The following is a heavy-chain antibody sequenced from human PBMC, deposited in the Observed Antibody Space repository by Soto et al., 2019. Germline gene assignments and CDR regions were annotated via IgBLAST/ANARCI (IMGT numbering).Heavy chain of an antibody. D-gene: IGHD3-9*01. Sequence: ASVKVSCKASGYTFTSYGISWVRQAPGQGLEWMGWISAYNGNTKYAQKLQGRVTMTTDTSTSTAYMELRSLRSDDTAVYCYARDRYDILPGYETHHFAYWGQGTLVTDSS. J-gene: IGHJ4*02. V-gene: IGHV1-18*01. CDR1: GYTFTSYG. CDR3: ARDRYDILPGYETHHFAY. CDR2: ISAYNGNT.